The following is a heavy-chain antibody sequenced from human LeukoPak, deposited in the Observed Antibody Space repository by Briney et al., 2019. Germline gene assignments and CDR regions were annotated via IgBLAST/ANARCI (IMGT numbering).Heavy chain of an antibody. D-gene: IGHD1-26*01. CDR2: ISSSGSTI. V-gene: IGHV3-48*03. CDR1: GFTFSSYE. Sequence: GGSLRLSCAASGFTFSSYEMNWVRQAPGKGLEWVSYISSSGSTIYYADSVKGRFTISRDNAKNSLYLQMNSLRAEDTAVYYCARGRHNSGSYSDAFDIWGQGTMVTVSS. J-gene: IGHJ3*02. CDR3: ARGRHNSGSYSDAFDI.